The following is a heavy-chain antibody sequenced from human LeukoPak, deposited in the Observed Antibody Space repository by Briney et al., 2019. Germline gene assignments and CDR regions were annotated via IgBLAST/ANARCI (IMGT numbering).Heavy chain of an antibody. Sequence: GASVKVSCKASGYTFTSYGISWVRQAPGQGLEWMGWISAYNGNKKYAEKLQGRVTMNTDISTSTAYMELRSLMSDDTAVDYDGRGGGSSTSCYWTAEPRYMDVWGKGTTVTVSS. D-gene: IGHD2-2*01. CDR1: GYTFTSYG. CDR2: ISAYNGNK. V-gene: IGHV1-18*01. J-gene: IGHJ6*03. CDR3: GRGGGSSTSCYWTAEPRYMDV.